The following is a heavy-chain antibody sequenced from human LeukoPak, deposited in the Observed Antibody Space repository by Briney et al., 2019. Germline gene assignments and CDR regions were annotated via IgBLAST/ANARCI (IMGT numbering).Heavy chain of an antibody. CDR3: AKDRTGYAFDI. CDR1: GFTVSSNY. Sequence: GGSLRLSCAASGFTVSSNYMSWVRQAPGKGLEWVSVIYSGGSTYYADSVKGRFTISRDNSKNTLYLQMNSLRAEDTAVYYCAKDRTGYAFDIWGQGTMVTVSS. J-gene: IGHJ3*02. CDR2: IYSGGST. D-gene: IGHD1-14*01. V-gene: IGHV3-53*01.